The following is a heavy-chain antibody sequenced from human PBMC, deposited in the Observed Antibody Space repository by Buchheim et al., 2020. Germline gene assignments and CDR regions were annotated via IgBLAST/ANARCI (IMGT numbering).Heavy chain of an antibody. CDR1: GGSVSGDY. CDR2: INHSGST. J-gene: IGHJ4*02. D-gene: IGHD6-13*01. V-gene: IGHV4-34*01. Sequence: QVQLQQWGAGLLKPSETLSLTCAVYGGSVSGDYWTWIRQPPGKGLEWIGEINHSGSTNYNPSLKSRVNISVDTSKNQFSLRLNSVTAADTAVYYCARGRAFGSTWTFWGQGTL. CDR3: ARGRAFGSTWTF.